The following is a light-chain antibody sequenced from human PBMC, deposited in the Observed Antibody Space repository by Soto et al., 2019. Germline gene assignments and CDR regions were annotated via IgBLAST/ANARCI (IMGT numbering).Light chain of an antibody. J-gene: IGKJ1*01. Sequence: DIQMTESPSSLSSSVGDIFTITCRSSQDIRNHLAWFQQKPGKAPKSLIFGAFSLQSGVSSRFSGSGSGTDFALTISSLQPEDFATYYCQQTYSSRPWTFGRGTKVDI. V-gene: IGKV1-16*01. CDR1: QDIRNH. CDR3: QQTYSSRPWT. CDR2: GAF.